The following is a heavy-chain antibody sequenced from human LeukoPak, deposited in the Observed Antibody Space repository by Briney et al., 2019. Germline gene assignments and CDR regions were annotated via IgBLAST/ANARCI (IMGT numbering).Heavy chain of an antibody. Sequence: GGSLRLSCAASGFTFSDYWTHWVRQVPGKGLVWVSRMDTDGGTTTYADSVQGRFTISRDNAKNTLYLQMNSLRVEDTAVYYCARGSNGWHGIDYWGQGTLVTVSS. J-gene: IGHJ4*02. D-gene: IGHD6-19*01. CDR2: MDTDGGTT. V-gene: IGHV3-74*01. CDR1: GFTFSDYW. CDR3: ARGSNGWHGIDY.